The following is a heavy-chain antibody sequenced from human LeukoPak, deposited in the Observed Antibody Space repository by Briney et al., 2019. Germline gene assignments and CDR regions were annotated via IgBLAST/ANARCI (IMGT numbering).Heavy chain of an antibody. CDR3: ARVDGDYVDSGRRKIDY. CDR1: GGSFGGYY. CDR2: INHSGST. Sequence: PSETLSLTCAVYGGSFGGYYWSWIRQPPGKGLEWIGEINHSGSTNYNPSLKSRVTISVDTSKNQFSLKLSSVTAADTAVYHCARVDGDYVDSGRRKIDYWGQGTLVTVSS. V-gene: IGHV4-34*01. J-gene: IGHJ4*02. D-gene: IGHD4-17*01.